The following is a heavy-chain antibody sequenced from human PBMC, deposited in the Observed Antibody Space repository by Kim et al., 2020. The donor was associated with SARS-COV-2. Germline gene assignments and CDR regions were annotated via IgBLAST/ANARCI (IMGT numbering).Heavy chain of an antibody. Sequence: ASVKVSCKASGYTFTGYYMHWVRQAPGQGLEWMGWINPNSGGTNYAQKFQGRVTMTRDTSISTAYMELSRLRSDDTAVYYCARVPGYYFWSGYFGYWGQGTLVTVSS. CDR1: GYTFTGYY. CDR3: ARVPGYYFWSGYFGY. V-gene: IGHV1-2*02. D-gene: IGHD3-3*01. CDR2: INPNSGGT. J-gene: IGHJ4*02.